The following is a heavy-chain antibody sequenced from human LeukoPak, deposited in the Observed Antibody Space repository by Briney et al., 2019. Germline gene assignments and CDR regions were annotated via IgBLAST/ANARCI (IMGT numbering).Heavy chain of an antibody. CDR3: AGKVGSSHYYYYYYYMDV. CDR1: GFSFNTYA. CDR2: IYSGGST. J-gene: IGHJ6*03. V-gene: IGHV3-66*01. D-gene: IGHD1-26*01. Sequence: GGSLRLSCAVSGFSFNTYAMNWVRQAPGKGLEWVSVIYSGGSTYYADSVKGRFTISRDNSKNTLYLQMNSLRAEDTAVYYCAGKVGSSHYYYYYYYMDVWGKGTTVTISS.